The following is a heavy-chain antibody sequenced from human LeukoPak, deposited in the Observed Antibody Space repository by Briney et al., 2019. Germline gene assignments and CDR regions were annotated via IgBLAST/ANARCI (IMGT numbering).Heavy chain of an antibody. V-gene: IGHV1-18*01. D-gene: IGHD6-13*01. CDR3: AREGSIAAAGYYYYYGMDV. Sequence: ASVKVSCKVSGYTLTELSMHWVRQAPGQGLEWMGWISAYNGNTNYAQKLQGRVTMTTDTSTSTAYMELRSLRSDDTAVYYCAREGSIAAAGYYYYYGMDVWGQGTTVTVSS. J-gene: IGHJ6*02. CDR1: GYTLTELS. CDR2: ISAYNGNT.